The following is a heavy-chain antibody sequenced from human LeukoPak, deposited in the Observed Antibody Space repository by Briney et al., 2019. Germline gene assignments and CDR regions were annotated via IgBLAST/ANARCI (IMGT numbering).Heavy chain of an antibody. Sequence: SETLSLTCTVSGGSISSGGYYWSWIRQHPGKGLEWFGYIYYSGSTYYNPSLKSRVTISVDTSKNQFSLKLSSVTAADTAVYYCARSVRFLEWTYTPPDAFDIWGQGTMVTVSS. CDR1: GGSISSGGYY. CDR2: IYYSGST. V-gene: IGHV4-31*03. D-gene: IGHD3-3*01. CDR3: ARSVRFLEWTYTPPDAFDI. J-gene: IGHJ3*02.